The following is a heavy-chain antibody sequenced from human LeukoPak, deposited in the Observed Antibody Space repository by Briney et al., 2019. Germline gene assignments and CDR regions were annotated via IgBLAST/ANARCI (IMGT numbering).Heavy chain of an antibody. D-gene: IGHD3-10*01. Sequence: GGSLRLSCAASGFTFSSYVMSWVRQAPGKGLEWVSAISGSGGSTYYADSVKGRFTISRDNSKNTLYLQMNSLRAEDTAVYYCAKDHIYYGSGSDLDYWGQGTLVTVSS. CDR1: GFTFSSYV. CDR2: ISGSGGST. CDR3: AKDHIYYGSGSDLDY. V-gene: IGHV3-23*01. J-gene: IGHJ4*02.